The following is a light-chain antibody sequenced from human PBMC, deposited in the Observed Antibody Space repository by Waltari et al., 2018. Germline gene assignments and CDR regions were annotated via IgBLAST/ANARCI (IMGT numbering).Light chain of an antibody. V-gene: IGLV2-14*03. CDR2: DVS. CDR1: RSDVGGYYL. CDR3: SSYTTTSVI. Sequence: QSALTQPASVSGSPGQSITIPCTGPRSDVGGYYLISWYQHPPGKGPKLLIFDVSNRPSGVSNRFSGSKSGNTASLTISGLQPEDEADYFCSSYTTTSVIFGGGTKLTVL. J-gene: IGLJ2*01.